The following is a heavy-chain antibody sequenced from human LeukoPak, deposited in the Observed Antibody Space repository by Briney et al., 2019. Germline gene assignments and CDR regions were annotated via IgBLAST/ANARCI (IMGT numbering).Heavy chain of an antibody. CDR2: FDPEDGET. CDR1: GYTLTELS. Sequence: ASVKVSCKVSGYTLTELSMHWVRQAPGKGLEWMGGFDPEDGETIYAQKFQGRVTMTEDTSTDTAYMELSSLRSEDTAVYYCATTGGQAVAGTSENYYYYGMDVWGQGTTVTVSS. CDR3: ATTGGQAVAGTSENYYYYGMDV. J-gene: IGHJ6*02. V-gene: IGHV1-24*01. D-gene: IGHD6-19*01.